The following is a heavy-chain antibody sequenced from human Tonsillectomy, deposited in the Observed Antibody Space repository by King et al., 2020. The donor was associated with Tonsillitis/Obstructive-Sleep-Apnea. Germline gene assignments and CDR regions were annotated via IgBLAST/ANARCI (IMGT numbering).Heavy chain of an antibody. CDR1: GGTVTSHA. V-gene: IGHV1-69*01. CDR3: ARLRVEPVAIESPYYYYFMDV. Sequence: QLVQSGAEVKKPGSSVKVSCKASGGTVTSHAISWVRQAPGQGLEWMGGIIPMFDTANYAQKFQGRVTITADESTSTVHMELSSLRSDDTAVYYCARLRVEPVAIESPYYYYFMDVWGKGTTVTVSS. CDR2: IIPMFDTA. J-gene: IGHJ6*03. D-gene: IGHD2-2*02.